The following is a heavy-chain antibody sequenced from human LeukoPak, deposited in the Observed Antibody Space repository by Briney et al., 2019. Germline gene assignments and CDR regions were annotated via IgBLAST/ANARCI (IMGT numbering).Heavy chain of an antibody. CDR3: AGEAESGSYPEAFDI. CDR1: GYTFTSYY. Sequence: ASVKVSCKAPGYTFTSYYMHWVRQAPGQGLEWMGIINPSGGSTSYAQKFQGRVTMTRDTSTSTVYMELSSLRSEDTAVYYCAGEAESGSYPEAFDIWGQGTMVTVSS. V-gene: IGHV1-46*01. CDR2: INPSGGST. J-gene: IGHJ3*02. D-gene: IGHD1-26*01.